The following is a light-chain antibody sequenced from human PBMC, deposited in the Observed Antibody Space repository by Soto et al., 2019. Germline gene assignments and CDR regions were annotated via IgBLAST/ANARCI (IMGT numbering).Light chain of an antibody. CDR1: TSDIGGDNF. CDR3: SSYTSSSTYV. V-gene: IGLV2-14*01. Sequence: QSALSQPASVSGSPGQSITISCTGTTSDIGGDNFVSWYQHHPGKVPKLIIYEFNHRPSGVSDRFSGSKSGNTASLTISGLQAEDEADYYCSSYTSSSTYVFGTGTKVTVL. CDR2: EFN. J-gene: IGLJ1*01.